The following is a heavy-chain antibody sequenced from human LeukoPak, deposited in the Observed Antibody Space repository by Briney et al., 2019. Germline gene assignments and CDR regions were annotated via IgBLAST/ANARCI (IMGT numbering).Heavy chain of an antibody. D-gene: IGHD4-17*01. Sequence: GGSLRLSCAASGFTFSSYAMSWVRQAPGKGLEWVSANSGSGGSTYYADSVKVRFTISRDNSKNTLYLQMNSLRAEDTAVYYCAKGDRYGDYVEFGHYYFDYWGQGTLVTVSS. J-gene: IGHJ4*02. V-gene: IGHV3-23*01. CDR1: GFTFSSYA. CDR2: NSGSGGST. CDR3: AKGDRYGDYVEFGHYYFDY.